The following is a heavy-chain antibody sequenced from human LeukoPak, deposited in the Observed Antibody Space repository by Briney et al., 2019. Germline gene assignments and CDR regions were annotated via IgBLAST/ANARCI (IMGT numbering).Heavy chain of an antibody. CDR1: ALGVTTNY. Sequence: GGSLRLSCAASALGVTTNYMTRVREPPAKGLEWVSSIYAGGSTYYADSVKGRFTISRDNSKNTLYLQMNSLRAEDTAVYYCARDEGGFGVFWGQGTLVTVSS. V-gene: IGHV3-66*01. J-gene: IGHJ4*02. D-gene: IGHD3-10*01. CDR2: IYAGGST. CDR3: ARDEGGFGVF.